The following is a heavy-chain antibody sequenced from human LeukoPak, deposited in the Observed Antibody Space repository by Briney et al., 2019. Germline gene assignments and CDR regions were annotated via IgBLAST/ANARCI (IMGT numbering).Heavy chain of an antibody. V-gene: IGHV4-34*01. J-gene: IGHJ4*02. D-gene: IGHD6-25*01. CDR3: ARGPSGSLY. CDR2: INHSGST. Sequence: SETLSLTCAVYGGSFSGYHWSWIRQPPGKGLEWIGEINHSGSTNYNPSLKSRVTISVDTSKNQFSLKLSSVTAADTAVYYCARGPSGSLYWGQGTLVTVSS. CDR1: GGSFSGYH.